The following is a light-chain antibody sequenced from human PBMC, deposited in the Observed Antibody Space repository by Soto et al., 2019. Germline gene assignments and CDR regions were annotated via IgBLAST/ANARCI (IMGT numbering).Light chain of an antibody. J-gene: IGKJ3*01. Sequence: EIVLTQSPGTLSLSPGERATLSCRASQSVSSSYLAWYQQKPGQAPRLLIYGASSRATGIPDRFSGSGSGTDFPLTISRLEPEDFAVYYCQQYGSSLVFTFGPGTKVDIK. CDR2: GAS. CDR1: QSVSSSY. V-gene: IGKV3-20*01. CDR3: QQYGSSLVFT.